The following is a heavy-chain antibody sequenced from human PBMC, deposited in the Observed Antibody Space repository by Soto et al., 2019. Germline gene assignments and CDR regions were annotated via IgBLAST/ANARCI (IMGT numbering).Heavy chain of an antibody. CDR2: IYYSGST. V-gene: IGHV4-31*03. J-gene: IGHJ4*02. CDR3: ARSPPGGYYFDY. CDR1: GGSISSGCYY. D-gene: IGHD5-12*01. Sequence: SETLSLTCTVSGGSISSGCYYWSWIRQHPGKGLEWIGYIYYSGSTYYNPSLKSRVTISVDTSKNQFSLKLSSVTAADTAVYYCARSPPGGYYFDYCCQGTLVSAS.